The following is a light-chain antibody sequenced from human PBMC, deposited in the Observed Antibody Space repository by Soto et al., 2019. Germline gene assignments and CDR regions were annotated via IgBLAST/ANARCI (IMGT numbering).Light chain of an antibody. CDR3: QQSYSLTRT. Sequence: DIQVTQSPSSLSASVGDKVTITCRASQNIIDYLNWYQQRPGTPPKLLIYIASNLQSEVPSRFSGSGSGTDFSLTISSLQHEDFATYYCQQSYSLTRTFGQGTRV. CDR2: IAS. J-gene: IGKJ1*01. CDR1: QNIIDY. V-gene: IGKV1-39*01.